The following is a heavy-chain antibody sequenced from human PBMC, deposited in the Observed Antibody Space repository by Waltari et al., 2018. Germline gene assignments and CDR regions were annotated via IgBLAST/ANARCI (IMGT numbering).Heavy chain of an antibody. CDR1: GFTVSSNY. CDR3: ATGGYSYGHNDAFDI. D-gene: IGHD5-18*01. V-gene: IGHV3-53*02. Sequence: EVQLVETGGGLIQPGGSLRLSCAASGFTVSSNYMSWVRQAPGKGLGWVSVIYSGGSTYDADSVKGRFTISRDNSKNTLYLQMNSLRAEDTAVYYCATGGYSYGHNDAFDIWGQGTMVTVSS. J-gene: IGHJ3*02. CDR2: IYSGGST.